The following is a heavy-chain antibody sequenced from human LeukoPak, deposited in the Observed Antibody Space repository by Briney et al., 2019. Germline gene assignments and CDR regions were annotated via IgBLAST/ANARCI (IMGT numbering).Heavy chain of an antibody. D-gene: IGHD3-10*01. V-gene: IGHV3-11*04. Sequence: PGGSLRLSCAASGFTLSDYYMSWIRQAPGKGLEWVSYISSSGSTIYYADSVKGRFTISRDNAKNSLYLQMNSLRAEDTAVYYCARDRSLWFGESHAFDIWGQGTMVTVSS. CDR2: ISSSGSTI. CDR1: GFTLSDYY. CDR3: ARDRSLWFGESHAFDI. J-gene: IGHJ3*02.